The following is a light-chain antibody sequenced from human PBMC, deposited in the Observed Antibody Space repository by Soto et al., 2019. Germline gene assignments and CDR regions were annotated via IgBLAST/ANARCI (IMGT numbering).Light chain of an antibody. CDR3: QQRSTWPPEIT. CDR2: DTF. Sequence: IVLTQSPASLSVSPGERATLSCRASQDISTYLAWYQQKPGQAPRLIIYDTFNRVSGVPDRITGSGSGTVFTLTVSNVAPDDSAIYYCQQRSTWPPEITFGQGTRLEIK. CDR1: QDISTY. J-gene: IGKJ5*01. V-gene: IGKV3-11*01.